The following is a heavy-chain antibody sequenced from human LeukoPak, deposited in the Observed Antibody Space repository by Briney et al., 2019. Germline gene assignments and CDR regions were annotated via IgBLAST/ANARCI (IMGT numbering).Heavy chain of an antibody. CDR2: ISGSGGST. CDR1: GFTFSSYA. V-gene: IGHV3-23*01. CDR3: AKLFNSGYVAFDY. D-gene: IGHD5-12*01. Sequence: SGGSQRLSCAASGFTFSSYAMSWVRQAPGKGLEWVSAISGSGGSTYYADSVKGRFTISRDNSKNTLYLQMNSLRAEDTAVYYCAKLFNSGYVAFDYWGQGTLVTVSS. J-gene: IGHJ4*02.